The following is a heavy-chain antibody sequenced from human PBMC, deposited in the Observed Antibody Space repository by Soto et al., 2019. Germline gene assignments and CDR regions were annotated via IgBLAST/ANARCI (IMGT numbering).Heavy chain of an antibody. Sequence: SETLSLTCAVSGTSISSSYWWSWVRQPPGKGLEWIGEIYHGGSTNYNPSLKSRVTISVDKSKNHFSLKVSSVTAADTAVYYCARVDIVLVPAAVRRDYYYYRMDVWGQGTTVTVSS. CDR1: GTSISSSYW. V-gene: IGHV4-4*02. CDR3: ARVDIVLVPAAVRRDYYYYRMDV. CDR2: IYHGGST. D-gene: IGHD2-2*03. J-gene: IGHJ6*02.